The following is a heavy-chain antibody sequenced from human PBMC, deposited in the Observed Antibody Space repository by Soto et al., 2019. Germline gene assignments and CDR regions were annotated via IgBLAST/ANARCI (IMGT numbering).Heavy chain of an antibody. CDR1: GFTFSSYA. J-gene: IGHJ4*02. D-gene: IGHD4-17*01. CDR3: AREFDHGDFLDY. Sequence: GGSLRLSCAASGFTFSSYAMHWVRQAPGKGLEWVAVISYDGSNKYYADSVKGRFTISRDNSKNTLYLQMNSLRAEDTAVYYCAREFDHGDFLDYWGKGTLVTVS. V-gene: IGHV3-30-3*01. CDR2: ISYDGSNK.